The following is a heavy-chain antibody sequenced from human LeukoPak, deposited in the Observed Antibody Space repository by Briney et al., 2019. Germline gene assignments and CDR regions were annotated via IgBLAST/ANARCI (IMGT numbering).Heavy chain of an antibody. CDR1: GFTFNNYS. J-gene: IGHJ6*03. V-gene: IGHV3-21*01. D-gene: IGHD3-10*01. CDR3: ARIPLGDYYYMDV. Sequence: GVSLRLSCAASGFTFNNYSMNWVRQAPGKGLEGVSSISSSSSYIYYADSVKGRFTISRDNAKNSLYLQMNSLRAEDTAVYYCARIPLGDYYYMDVWGKGTTVTVSS. CDR2: ISSSSSYI.